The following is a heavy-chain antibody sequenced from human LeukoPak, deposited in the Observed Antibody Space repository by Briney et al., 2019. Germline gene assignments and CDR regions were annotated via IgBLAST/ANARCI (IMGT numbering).Heavy chain of an antibody. CDR2: IKSKTDGGTT. Sequence: GGSLRLSCAASGFTFSNAWISWVRQAPGKGLEWVGRIKSKTDGGTTDYAAPVKGRFTISRDDSKNTLYLQMNSLKTEDTAVYYCAKVPLVGATRWFDPWGQGTLVTVSS. CDR3: AKVPLVGATRWFDP. J-gene: IGHJ5*02. CDR1: GFTFSNAW. V-gene: IGHV3-15*01. D-gene: IGHD1-26*01.